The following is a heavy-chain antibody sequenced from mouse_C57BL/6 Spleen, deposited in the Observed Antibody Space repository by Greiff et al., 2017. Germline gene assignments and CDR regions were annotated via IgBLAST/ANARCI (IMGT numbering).Heavy chain of an antibody. CDR1: GYTFTSYW. J-gene: IGHJ1*03. Sequence: QVQLQQPGAELVRPGTSVKLSCKASGYTFTSYWMHWVKQRPGQGLEWIGVIDPSDSYTNYNQKFKGKATLTVDTSSSTAYMQLSSLTSEDSAVYYGTRGSNYVHWYFDDWGTGTTVTVSS. D-gene: IGHD2-5*01. V-gene: IGHV1-59*01. CDR2: IDPSDSYT. CDR3: TRGSNYVHWYFDD.